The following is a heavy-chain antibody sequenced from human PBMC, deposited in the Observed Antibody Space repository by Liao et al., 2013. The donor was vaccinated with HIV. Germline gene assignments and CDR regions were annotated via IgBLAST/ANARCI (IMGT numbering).Heavy chain of an antibody. CDR3: ARQRVLMGFDAFDI. J-gene: IGHJ3*02. Sequence: QLQLQESGPGLVKPSETLSLTCTVSGGSISSSNYYWGWIRQPPGKGLEWIGTISFGGSTYYNPSLKSRVTISLDTSKSQFSLNLNSVTAADTAVYYCARQRVLMGFDAFDIWGQGTMVTVS. V-gene: IGHV4-39*01. D-gene: IGHD3-9*01. CDR2: ISFGGST. CDR1: GGSISSSNYY.